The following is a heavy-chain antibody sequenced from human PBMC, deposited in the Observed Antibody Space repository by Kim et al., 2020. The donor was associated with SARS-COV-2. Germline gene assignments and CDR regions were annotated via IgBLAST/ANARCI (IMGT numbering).Heavy chain of an antibody. J-gene: IGHJ4*02. V-gene: IGHV3-30*01. Sequence: GSKKYYADSGKGRFTISNDNSKNTLYLQRNSLRAEDTAVYYCARDFFLYFGGQGTLVTVSS. D-gene: IGHD3-9*01. CDR2: GSKK. CDR3: ARDFFLYF.